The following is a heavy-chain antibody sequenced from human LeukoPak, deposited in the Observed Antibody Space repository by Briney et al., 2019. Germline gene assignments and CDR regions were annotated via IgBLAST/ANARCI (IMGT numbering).Heavy chain of an antibody. CDR1: GFTFGSYA. D-gene: IGHD3-10*01. Sequence: GGSLRLSCVASGFTFGSYAMSWVRQAPGKGLEWLSGISGSGASSFTADSVKGRFTISRDNSKSTLFLQMNSLRVDDTAVYYCAKWDDNRLLSFGEFLSHWGQGTRVAVSS. J-gene: IGHJ4*02. CDR3: AKWDDNRLLSFGEFLSH. V-gene: IGHV3-23*01. CDR2: ISGSGASS.